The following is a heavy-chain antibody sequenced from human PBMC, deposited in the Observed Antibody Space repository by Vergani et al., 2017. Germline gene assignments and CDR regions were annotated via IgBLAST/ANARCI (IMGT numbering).Heavy chain of an antibody. J-gene: IGHJ4*02. V-gene: IGHV3-23*01. D-gene: IGHD3-3*01. CDR2: ISGSGGST. Sequence: EVQLLESGGGLVQPGGSLRLSCAASGFTFSSYAMSWVRQAPGKGLEWVSAISGSGGSTYYAQKFQGRVTMTRDTSTSTVYMELSSLRSEDTAVYYCARALDFWSGGLDYWGQGTLVTVSS. CDR3: ARALDFWSGGLDY. CDR1: GFTFSSYA.